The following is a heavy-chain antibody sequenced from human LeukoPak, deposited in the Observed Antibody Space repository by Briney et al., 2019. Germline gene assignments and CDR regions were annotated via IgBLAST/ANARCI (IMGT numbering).Heavy chain of an antibody. Sequence: GGSLRLSCAASGFTFSSYWMHWVRQAPGKGLVWVSRINTDGSSTSYADSVKGRFTISRDNAKNTLYLQMNSLRAEDTAVYYCAREGSGSYYIPPFDYWGQETLVTVSS. J-gene: IGHJ4*02. D-gene: IGHD3-10*01. CDR3: AREGSGSYYIPPFDY. CDR1: GFTFSSYW. CDR2: INTDGSST. V-gene: IGHV3-74*01.